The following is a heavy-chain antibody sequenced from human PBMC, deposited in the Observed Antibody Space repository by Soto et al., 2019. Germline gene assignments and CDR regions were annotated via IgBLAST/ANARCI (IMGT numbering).Heavy chain of an antibody. J-gene: IGHJ3*02. D-gene: IGHD3-3*01. CDR1: GFTFSSHA. CDR2: ISGSGGST. CDR3: AKQLNYDFWSGYPDAFDI. Sequence: EVQLSESGGGLVQPGGSLRLSCAASGFTFSSHAMSWVRQAPGKGLEWVSGISGSGGSTYSADSVKGRFTISRDNSKNTLYLQMNSLRAEDTALYYCAKQLNYDFWSGYPDAFDIWGQGTMVIVSS. V-gene: IGHV3-23*01.